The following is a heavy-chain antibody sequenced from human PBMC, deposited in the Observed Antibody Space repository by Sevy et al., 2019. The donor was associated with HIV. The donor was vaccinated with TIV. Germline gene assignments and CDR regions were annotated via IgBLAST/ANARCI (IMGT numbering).Heavy chain of an antibody. CDR3: ARDRVVVPAAIGGYAY. D-gene: IGHD2-2*01. Sequence: ASVKVSCKASGYTFTSYGISWVRQAPGQGLEWMGWISAYNGNTNYAQKLQGRVTMTTATSTSTAYMELRSLRSDDTAVYYCARDRVVVPAAIGGYAYWGQGTLVTVSS. J-gene: IGHJ4*02. CDR1: GYTFTSYG. CDR2: ISAYNGNT. V-gene: IGHV1-18*01.